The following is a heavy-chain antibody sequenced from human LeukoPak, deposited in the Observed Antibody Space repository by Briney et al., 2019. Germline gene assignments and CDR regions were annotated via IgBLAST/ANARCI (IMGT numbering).Heavy chain of an antibody. CDR2: IYHSGST. CDR3: ASLVVVAATGYYFDY. J-gene: IGHJ4*02. CDR1: GYSISSGYY. V-gene: IGHV4-38-2*01. D-gene: IGHD2-15*01. Sequence: SETLSLTCAVSGYSISSGYYWGWIRQSPGKGLEWIGSIYHSGSTYYSPSLKSRVTISVDTSKNQFSLKLSSVTAADTAVYYCASLVVVAATGYYFDYWGQGTLVTVSS.